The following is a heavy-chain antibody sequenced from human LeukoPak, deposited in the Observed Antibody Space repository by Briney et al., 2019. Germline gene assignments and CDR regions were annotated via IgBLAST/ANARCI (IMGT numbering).Heavy chain of an antibody. CDR2: IYNSGST. CDR3: ARGPGGGSYSDAFDI. J-gene: IGHJ3*02. Sequence: GSLRLSCAASGFTFSSYEMNWVRQAPGKGLEWVAYIYNSGSTSYNPSLKSRVTISMNTSKNQFSLKLSSVTAADTAVYYCARGPGGGSYSDAFDIWGQGTMVTVSS. D-gene: IGHD1-26*01. V-gene: IGHV4-59*01. CDR1: GFTFSSYE.